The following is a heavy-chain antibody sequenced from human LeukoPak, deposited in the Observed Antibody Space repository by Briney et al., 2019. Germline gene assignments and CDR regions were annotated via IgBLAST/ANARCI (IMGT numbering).Heavy chain of an antibody. CDR3: ARDWSTRRSSIQPDAFDI. V-gene: IGHV1-18*01. J-gene: IGHJ3*02. CDR2: ISAYNGNT. CDR1: GYTFTSYG. Sequence: ASVKVSCKASGYTFTSYGISWVRQAPGQGLEWMGWISAYNGNTNYAQKLQGRVTMTTDTSTSTAYMELRSLRSDDTAVYYCARDWSTRRSSIQPDAFDIWGQGTMVTVSS. D-gene: IGHD2-2*01.